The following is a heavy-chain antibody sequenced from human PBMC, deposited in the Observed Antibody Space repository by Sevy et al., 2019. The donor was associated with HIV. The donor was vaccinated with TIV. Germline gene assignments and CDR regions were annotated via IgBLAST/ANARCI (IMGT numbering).Heavy chain of an antibody. V-gene: IGHV1-18*01. J-gene: IGHJ6*03. CDR1: GYTFTSYG. CDR2: ISAYNGNT. Sequence: ASVKVSCKASGYTFTSYGISWVRQAPGQGLEWMGWISAYNGNTNYPQKLQGRVTMTTDTSTSTAYMELRSLRSDDTAVYYCARAHFDWLFRGVGSTYYYYYMDVWGIGTTVTVSS. CDR3: ARAHFDWLFRGVGSTYYYYYMDV. D-gene: IGHD3-9*01.